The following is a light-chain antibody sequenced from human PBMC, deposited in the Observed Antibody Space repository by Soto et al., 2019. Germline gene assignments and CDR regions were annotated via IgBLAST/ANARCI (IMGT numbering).Light chain of an antibody. Sequence: QSVLTQPASVSGSPGQSITISCTGTSSDVGGYNYVSWYQQHPGKAPKLMIYDASNRPSGVSNRFSGSKSGNTASLTISGLQAEDEADYYCSSYTSSSTEVFGGGTKLTVL. J-gene: IGLJ2*01. CDR1: SSDVGGYNY. V-gene: IGLV2-14*01. CDR3: SSYTSSSTEV. CDR2: DAS.